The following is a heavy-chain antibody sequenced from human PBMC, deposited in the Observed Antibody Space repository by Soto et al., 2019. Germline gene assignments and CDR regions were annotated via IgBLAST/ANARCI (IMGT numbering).Heavy chain of an antibody. D-gene: IGHD5-12*01. J-gene: IGHJ4*02. V-gene: IGHV3-7*01. CDR1: GFTFSSYW. Sequence: GSLRLSCSASGFTFSSYWMSWVRQAPGKGLEWVANIKQDGSEKYYVDSVKGRFTISRDNAKNSLYLQMNSLRAEDTAVYYCARDSPGMATIQDYWGQGTLVTVSS. CDR2: IKQDGSEK. CDR3: ARDSPGMATIQDY.